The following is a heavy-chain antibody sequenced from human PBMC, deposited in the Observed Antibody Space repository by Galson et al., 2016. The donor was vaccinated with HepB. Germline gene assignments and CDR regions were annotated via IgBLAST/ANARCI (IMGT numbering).Heavy chain of an antibody. Sequence: SLRLSCAASGFTFSRYGMHWVRQAPGKGLEWVALIWSDGSNKYYADSVKGRLTISRDNSKNTAYLQMNSLRAEDRAVYYCAREAGIAAAATYDYWGQGTLVTVSS. D-gene: IGHD6-13*01. V-gene: IGHV3-33*01. CDR1: GFTFSRYG. CDR3: AREAGIAAAATYDY. CDR2: IWSDGSNK. J-gene: IGHJ4*02.